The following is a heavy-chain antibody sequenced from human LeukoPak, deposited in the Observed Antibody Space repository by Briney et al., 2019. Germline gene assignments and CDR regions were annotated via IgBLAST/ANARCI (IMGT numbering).Heavy chain of an antibody. Sequence: PGGSLRLSCAASGFNFTNAWMSWVRQVPGGGREWVGQIKNRGEGAATDYAAPVNGRCTILRDDSDKRLYLHMNSLKSDDTGVYYCSTDYLLDISGEWNFFDSWGQGTLVTVSS. CDR3: STDYLLDISGEWNFFDS. D-gene: IGHD6-19*01. CDR1: GFNFTNAW. CDR2: IKNRGEGAAT. V-gene: IGHV3-15*01. J-gene: IGHJ4*02.